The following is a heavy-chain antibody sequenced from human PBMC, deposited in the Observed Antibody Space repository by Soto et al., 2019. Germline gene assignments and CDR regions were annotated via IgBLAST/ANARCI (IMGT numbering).Heavy chain of an antibody. CDR3: ARGTDC. V-gene: IGHV3-66*01. CDR2: FYDGGST. CDR1: GFTVSSNY. Sequence: EVQLVESGGGLVQPGGSLRLSCAASGFTVSSNYMSWVRQAPGKGLEWVSLFYDGGSTYYADSVKGRFTISRDNSKNTLYLQMHNLRTEDTAVYYCARGTDCSGQGTLVTVSS. J-gene: IGHJ4*02.